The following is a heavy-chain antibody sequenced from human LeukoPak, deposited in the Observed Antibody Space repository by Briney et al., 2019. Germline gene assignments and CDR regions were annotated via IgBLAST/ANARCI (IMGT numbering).Heavy chain of an antibody. J-gene: IGHJ5*02. D-gene: IGHD2-15*01. V-gene: IGHV1-24*01. CDR3: ATIGGYCSGGSCYSRWFDP. CDR2: FDPEDGET. CDR1: GYTLTELS. Sequence: SSVKVSCKVSGYTLTELSMHWVRQAPAKGIEWMGGFDPEDGETIYAQKFQGRVTMTEDTSTDTAYMELSSLRSEDTAVYYCATIGGYCSGGSCYSRWFDPWGQGTLVTVSS.